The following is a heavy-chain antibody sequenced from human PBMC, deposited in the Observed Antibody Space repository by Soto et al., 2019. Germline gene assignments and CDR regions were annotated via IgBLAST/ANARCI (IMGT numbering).Heavy chain of an antibody. J-gene: IGHJ4*02. CDR2: ISYDGSNK. CDR1: GFTFSSYG. CDR3: ARDPMGRYYGSGSYYFDY. Sequence: GGSLRLSCAASGFTFSSYGMHWVRQAPGKGLEWVAVISYDGSNKYYADYVKGRFTISRDNSKNTLYLQMNSLRAEDTAVYYFARDPMGRYYGSGSYYFDYWGQGTLVTVSS. V-gene: IGHV3-30*03. D-gene: IGHD3-10*01.